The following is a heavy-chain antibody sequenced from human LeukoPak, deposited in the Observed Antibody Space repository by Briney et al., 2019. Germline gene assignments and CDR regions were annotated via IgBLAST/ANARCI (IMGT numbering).Heavy chain of an antibody. CDR2: ISSSSSYI. J-gene: IGHJ3*02. Sequence: GGSLRLSCAASGFTFSSYSMNWARQAPGKGLEWVSSISSSSSYIYYADSVKGRFTISRDNAKKPLYLQMNSLRAEDTAVYYCARGASSGFDAFDIWGQGTMVTVSS. D-gene: IGHD3-22*01. V-gene: IGHV3-21*01. CDR3: ARGASSGFDAFDI. CDR1: GFTFSSYS.